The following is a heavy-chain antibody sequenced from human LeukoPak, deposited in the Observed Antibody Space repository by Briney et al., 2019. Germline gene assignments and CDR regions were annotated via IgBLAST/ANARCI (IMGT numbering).Heavy chain of an antibody. Sequence: QPGGSLRLSCAASGFTFSSYAMSWVRQAPGRGLEWVSAISGSGGSTYYADSVKGRFTISRDNSKNTLCLQMNSLRAEDTAVYYCAKSHTSLKYCSGGSCLYSLDYWGQGTLVTVSS. D-gene: IGHD2-15*01. CDR2: ISGSGGST. V-gene: IGHV3-23*01. CDR1: GFTFSSYA. J-gene: IGHJ4*02. CDR3: AKSHTSLKYCSGGSCLYSLDY.